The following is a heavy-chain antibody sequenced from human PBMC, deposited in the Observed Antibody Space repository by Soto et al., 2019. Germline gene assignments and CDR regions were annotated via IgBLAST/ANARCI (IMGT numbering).Heavy chain of an antibody. V-gene: IGHV3-23*01. D-gene: IGHD7-27*01. Sequence: GGSLRLSCAASGFTFSSYAMSWVRQAPGKGLEWVSAISGSGGSTYYADSVKGRFTISRDNSKNTLYLQMNSLRAEDTAVYYCAKDEMPNWGYSGDWYFDLWGRGTLVTVSS. CDR2: ISGSGGST. CDR3: AKDEMPNWGYSGDWYFDL. J-gene: IGHJ2*01. CDR1: GFTFSSYA.